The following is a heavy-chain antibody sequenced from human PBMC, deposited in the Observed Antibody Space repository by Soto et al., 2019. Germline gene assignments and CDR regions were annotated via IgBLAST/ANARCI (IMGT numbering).Heavy chain of an antibody. D-gene: IGHD2-15*01. CDR3: ARGSKYCSGGSCYEGYYYYYMDV. CDR1: GGSISSYY. CDR2: IYYSGST. J-gene: IGHJ6*03. Sequence: SETLSLTCTGSGGSISSYYWSWIRQPPGKGLEWIGYIYYSGSTNYNPSLKSRVTISVDTSKNQFSLKLSSVTAADTAVYYCARGSKYCSGGSCYEGYYYYYMDVWGKGTTVTVSS. V-gene: IGHV4-59*01.